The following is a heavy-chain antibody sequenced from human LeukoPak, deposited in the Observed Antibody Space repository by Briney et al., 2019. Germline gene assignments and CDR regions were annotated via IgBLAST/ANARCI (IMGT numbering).Heavy chain of an antibody. CDR2: TSWNSGSI. V-gene: IGHV3-9*03. CDR3: ARGVGDYCSGGSCYYFDY. D-gene: IGHD2-15*01. J-gene: IGHJ4*02. Sequence: GGSLRLSCAAPGFTFDDYAMHWVRQAPGKGLEWVSGTSWNSGSIGYADSVKGRFTISRDNATNSLYLQMNSLRVEDMALYYCARGVGDYCSGGSCYYFDYWGQGTLVTVSS. CDR1: GFTFDDYA.